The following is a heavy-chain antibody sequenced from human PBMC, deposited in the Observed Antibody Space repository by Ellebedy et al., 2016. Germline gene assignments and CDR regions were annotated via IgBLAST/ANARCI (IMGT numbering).Heavy chain of an antibody. J-gene: IGHJ3*02. V-gene: IGHV3-23*01. CDR1: GFTFSSFW. Sequence: GGSLRLXXAASGFTFSSFWMNWVRYTPGKGLEWVSTISGLSSSTFYADSVKGRFTISRDNSKRTLSLQMNSLRAEDTAVYYCAKAVLELHAFDIWGQGTLVTVSS. CDR2: ISGLSSST. D-gene: IGHD2-8*02. CDR3: AKAVLELHAFDI.